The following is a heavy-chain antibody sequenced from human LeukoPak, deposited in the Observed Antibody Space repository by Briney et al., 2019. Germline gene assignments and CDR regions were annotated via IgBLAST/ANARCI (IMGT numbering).Heavy chain of an antibody. J-gene: IGHJ4*02. Sequence: GASVKVSCKASGYTFTGYYMHWVRQAPGQGLEWMGWINPNSGGTNYAQKFQGRVTMTRDTSISTAYMELSSLRAEDTAVYYCARDIGDSSSDCWGQGTLVTVSS. CDR3: ARDIGDSSSDC. V-gene: IGHV1-2*02. CDR2: INPNSGGT. D-gene: IGHD6-13*01. CDR1: GYTFTGYY.